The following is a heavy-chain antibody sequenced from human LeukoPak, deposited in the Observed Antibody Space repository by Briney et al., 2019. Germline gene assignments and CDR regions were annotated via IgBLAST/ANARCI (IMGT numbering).Heavy chain of an antibody. J-gene: IGHJ3*02. CDR2: IYTSGST. D-gene: IGHD3-22*01. V-gene: IGHV4-4*07. CDR3: ARDQYYYDSSGYSMGFDI. Sequence: SETLSLTCTVSGGSISGYYWSWIRQPAGKGLEWIGRIYTSGSTNYNPSLKSRVTMSVDTSKNQFSLKLSSVTAADTAVYYCARDQYYYDSSGYSMGFDIWGQGTMVTVSS. CDR1: GGSISGYY.